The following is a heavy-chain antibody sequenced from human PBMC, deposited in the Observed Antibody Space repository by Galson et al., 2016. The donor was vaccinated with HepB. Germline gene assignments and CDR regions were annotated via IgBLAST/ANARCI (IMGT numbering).Heavy chain of an antibody. J-gene: IGHJ4*02. CDR1: GFTFSMYD. CDR2: ISANGEAA. CDR3: AKEEGGHDWNYFDY. Sequence: SLRLSCAASGFTFSMYDMNWVRQAPGKGLEWVSIISANGEAAYYTDSVKGRFTISRDNSKNTLYLQMNSLRAEDTAVYYCAKEEGGHDWNYFDYWGQGTLVTVSS. V-gene: IGHV3-23*01. D-gene: IGHD2-21*01.